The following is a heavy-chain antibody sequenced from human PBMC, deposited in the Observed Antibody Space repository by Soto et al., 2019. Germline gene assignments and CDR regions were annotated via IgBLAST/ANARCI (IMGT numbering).Heavy chain of an antibody. CDR1: GYTFTSFG. CDR3: ARDKPQQIVGYNYYYGMDV. J-gene: IGHJ6*02. Sequence: QLHLVQSGAEVKKPGASVKVSCTASGYTFTSFGVSWVRQVPGQGLEWMGWISGYNGDTDYAQKLQGRVTMTTDRYTSTAYMEVRSLRSDDRAVYYCARDKPQQIVGYNYYYGMDVWGQGTTVTVSS. CDR2: ISGYNGDT. D-gene: IGHD6-6*01. V-gene: IGHV1-18*04.